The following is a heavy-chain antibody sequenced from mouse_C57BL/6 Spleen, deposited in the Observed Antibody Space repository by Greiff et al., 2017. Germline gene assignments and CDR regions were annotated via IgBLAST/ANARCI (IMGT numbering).Heavy chain of an antibody. CDR3: ARRGLGD. CDR1: GYTFTSYW. CDR2: IDPSDSYT. D-gene: IGHD3-3*01. Sequence: QVQLQQPGAELVKPGASVKLSCKASGYTFTSYWMQWVKQRPGQGLEWIGEIDPSDSYTNYNQKFKGKATLTVDTSSSTAYMQLSSLTSDDSAVYYCARRGLGDWGQGTTLTVSS. J-gene: IGHJ2*01. V-gene: IGHV1-50*01.